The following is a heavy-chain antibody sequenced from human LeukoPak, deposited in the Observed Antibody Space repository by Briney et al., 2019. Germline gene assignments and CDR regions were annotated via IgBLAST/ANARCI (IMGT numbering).Heavy chain of an antibody. Sequence: SQTLSLTCSVTGVSIASGVYYWSWIRQSPGKGLEWLGYVYHRETTYYNPSLKSRISMSIDTFNNQLSLKLASVTAADTAVFYCARTFDFRAPRATDVWGKGTTVIVSS. V-gene: IGHV4-30-2*06. D-gene: IGHD3-9*01. CDR3: ARTFDFRAPRATDV. J-gene: IGHJ6*04. CDR2: VYHRETT. CDR1: GVSIASGVYY.